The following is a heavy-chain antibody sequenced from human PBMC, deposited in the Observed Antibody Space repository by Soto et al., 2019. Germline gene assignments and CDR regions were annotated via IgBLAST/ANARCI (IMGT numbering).Heavy chain of an antibody. J-gene: IGHJ3*02. V-gene: IGHV4-59*01. CDR3: ARSIGVYSYGLDAFDI. CDR1: GGSISIYY. D-gene: IGHD5-18*01. CDR2: IYYSGST. Sequence: PSETLSLTFTVSGGSISIYYWSWIRQPPGKGLEWIGYIYYSGSTNYNPSLKSRVTISVDTSKNQFSLKLSSVTAADTAVYYCARSIGVYSYGLDAFDIWGQGTMVTVSS.